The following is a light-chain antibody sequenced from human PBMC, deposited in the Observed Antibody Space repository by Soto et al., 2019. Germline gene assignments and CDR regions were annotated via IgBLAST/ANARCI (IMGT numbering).Light chain of an antibody. CDR2: AAS. CDR3: QQSYSTPIT. Sequence: DIQMTQSPSSLSASVGDIVTITFRASQSISSYLNLYQQKPGKAPKLLIYAASSLQSGVPSRFSGSGSGTDFTPTISSLQPEDFATYYCQQSYSTPITFGQGTRLEIK. V-gene: IGKV1-39*01. CDR1: QSISSY. J-gene: IGKJ5*01.